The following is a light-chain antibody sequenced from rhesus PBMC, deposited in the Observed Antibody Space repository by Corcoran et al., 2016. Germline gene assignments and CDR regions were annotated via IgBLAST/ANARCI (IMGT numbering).Light chain of an antibody. J-gene: IGLJ6*01. Sequence: QAALTQPRSVSGSPGQSVTISCTGTSSDIGGYNYVSWYQQHPGTAPKLMIYEVSKRPSGVSDRFSGSNSGNTASLTISGLQAEDEADYYCSSYAGSNIDVFGSGTKLTVL. V-gene: IGLV2-32*02. CDR1: SSDIGGYNY. CDR2: EVS. CDR3: SSYAGSNIDV.